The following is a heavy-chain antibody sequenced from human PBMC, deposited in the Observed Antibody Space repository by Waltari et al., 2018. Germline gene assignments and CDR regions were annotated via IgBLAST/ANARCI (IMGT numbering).Heavy chain of an antibody. V-gene: IGHV1-69*02. CDR3: ARVSRGYDFWSGYFDY. J-gene: IGHJ4*02. CDR2: IIPILGIA. Sequence: QVQLVQSGAEVKKPGSSVKVSCKASGGTFSSYTISWVRQAPGQGLEWMGRIIPILGIANYAQKFQGRVTSTAVKSTSTAYMELSSLRSEDTAVYYCARVSRGYDFWSGYFDYWGQGTLVTVSS. D-gene: IGHD3-3*01. CDR1: GGTFSSYT.